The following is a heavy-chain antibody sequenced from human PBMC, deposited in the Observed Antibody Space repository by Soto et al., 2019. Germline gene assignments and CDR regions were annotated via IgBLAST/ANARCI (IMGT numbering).Heavy chain of an antibody. CDR3: AREGYCSSGSCALYSHEYFGMDV. CDR1: GYTFIRYG. CDR2: ISTYNDNA. D-gene: IGHD2-15*01. Sequence: ASVKVSCKASGYTFIRYGISWGRQAPGQGLEWMGWISTYNDNAKYAQKFQGRVTMTTHTPTSTVYMELRRLTSDDTAVYYCAREGYCSSGSCALYSHEYFGMDVWGQGTAVTVSS. V-gene: IGHV1-18*04. J-gene: IGHJ6*02.